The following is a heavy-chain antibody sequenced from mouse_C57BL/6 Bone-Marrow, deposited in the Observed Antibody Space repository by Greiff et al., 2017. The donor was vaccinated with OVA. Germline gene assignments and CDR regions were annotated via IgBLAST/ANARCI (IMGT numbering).Heavy chain of an antibody. D-gene: IGHD2-4*01. J-gene: IGHJ3*01. Sequence: VQLQQSGAELVRPGASVTLSCKASGYTFTDYEMHWVKQTPVHGLEWIGAIDPETGGTAYNQKFKGKAILTADKSSSTAYMELRSLTSEDSDVYYWTREGIYYDYDEGAYWGQGTLVTVSA. CDR1: GYTFTDYE. CDR3: TREGIYYDYDEGAY. V-gene: IGHV1-15*01. CDR2: IDPETGGT.